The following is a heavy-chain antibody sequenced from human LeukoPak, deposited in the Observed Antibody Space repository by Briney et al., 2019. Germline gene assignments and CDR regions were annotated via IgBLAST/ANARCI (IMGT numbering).Heavy chain of an antibody. V-gene: IGHV3-23*01. Sequence: GGSLRLSCAASGFTFSSYAMSWVRQAPGKGLEWVSGISGSGDNTYYADSVKGRFTNSRDNSKNTLYVQVNSLGTEDTAAYYCAKGSYYDSSGSFYFDYWGQGTLVTVSS. J-gene: IGHJ4*02. CDR1: GFTFSSYA. D-gene: IGHD3-22*01. CDR2: ISGSGDNT. CDR3: AKGSYYDSSGSFYFDY.